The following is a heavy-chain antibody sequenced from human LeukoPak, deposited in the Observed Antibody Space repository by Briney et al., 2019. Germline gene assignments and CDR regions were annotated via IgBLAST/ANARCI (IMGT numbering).Heavy chain of an antibody. Sequence: GGSLRLSCAASGFTFSNFWMHWVRQVPGKGLVCVSRINIDASSTAYADSVKGRFTISRDNAKNTLFLQMNSLRGEDTAVYYCARGYYDSPDYWGQGALVTVSS. CDR2: INIDASST. V-gene: IGHV3-74*01. J-gene: IGHJ4*02. CDR3: ARGYYDSPDY. CDR1: GFTFSNFW. D-gene: IGHD3-22*01.